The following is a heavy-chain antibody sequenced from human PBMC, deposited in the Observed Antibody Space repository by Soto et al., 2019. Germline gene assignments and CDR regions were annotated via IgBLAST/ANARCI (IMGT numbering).Heavy chain of an antibody. J-gene: IGHJ5*02. CDR1: GGTFSSYA. V-gene: IGHV1-69*13. Sequence: SVKVSCKASGGTFSSYAISWVRQAPGQGLEWMGGIIPIFGTANYAQKFQGRVTITADESTSTAYMELSSLRSEDTAVYYCARAKGGYCSGGSCYSKGLCFDPWGQGTLVTVSS. D-gene: IGHD2-15*01. CDR2: IIPIFGTA. CDR3: ARAKGGYCSGGSCYSKGLCFDP.